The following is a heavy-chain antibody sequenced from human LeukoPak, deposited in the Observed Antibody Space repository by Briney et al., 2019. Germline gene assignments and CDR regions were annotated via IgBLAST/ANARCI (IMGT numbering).Heavy chain of an antibody. CDR3: ATGHYYGSGSYYNPYS. D-gene: IGHD3-10*01. Sequence: GGPLRLPCAASGFTFSSYGMHWVRQAPGKGREWVAVIWYDGSNKYYTDPVKGRLTISRDNSKNTLYLQMNSLRAEDTAAYYCATGHYYGSGSYYNPYSWGQGTLVTVSS. V-gene: IGHV3-33*01. CDR2: IWYDGSNK. J-gene: IGHJ4*02. CDR1: GFTFSSYG.